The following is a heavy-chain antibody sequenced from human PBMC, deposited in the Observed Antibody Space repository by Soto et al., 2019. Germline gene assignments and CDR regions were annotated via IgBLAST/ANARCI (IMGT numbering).Heavy chain of an antibody. V-gene: IGHV4-30-4*01. CDR1: GDSISSADYY. Sequence: PSETLSLTCTVSGDSISSADYYWSWIRQTPGKGLEWIGHIFYSGTTYYNPSLKSRLTISVDTSKNHFSLRLTSVTAADTAVYYCARDLFVEPELYYYGMDVWGQGTTVTVSS. J-gene: IGHJ6*02. CDR3: ARDLFVEPELYYYGMDV. CDR2: IFYSGTT. D-gene: IGHD1-1*01.